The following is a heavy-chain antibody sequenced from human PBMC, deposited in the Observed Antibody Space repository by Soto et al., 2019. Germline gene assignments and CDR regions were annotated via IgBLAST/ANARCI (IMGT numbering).Heavy chain of an antibody. V-gene: IGHV1-2*02. CDR1: GYRFSDYY. D-gene: IGHD5-12*01. J-gene: IGHJ6*03. CDR3: ARESGGATATLDYYYFYMDV. Sequence: QVPLVQSGAEVKKPGASVTVSCKASGYRFSDYYLHWVRQAPGQGPEWMGWMNTNSGGTKYAQKFKGRVTMTRDTSVRTAFMELNWLKSDDTAVYYCARESGGATATLDYYYFYMDVWGIGTTVTVSS. CDR2: MNTNSGGT.